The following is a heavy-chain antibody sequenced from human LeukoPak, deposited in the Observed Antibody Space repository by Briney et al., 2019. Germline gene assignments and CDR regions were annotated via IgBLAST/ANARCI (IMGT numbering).Heavy chain of an antibody. D-gene: IGHD1-26*01. V-gene: IGHV1-18*01. CDR1: GYTFTSYG. Sequence: ASVKVSCKASGYTFTSYGISWVRQAPGQGLEWMGWISAYNGNTNYAQKLQGRVTMTTDTSTSTAYMEMRSLRSDDTAVYYYARTDYSGSYRLQEYYFDYWGQGTLVTVSS. CDR3: ARTDYSGSYRLQEYYFDY. CDR2: ISAYNGNT. J-gene: IGHJ4*02.